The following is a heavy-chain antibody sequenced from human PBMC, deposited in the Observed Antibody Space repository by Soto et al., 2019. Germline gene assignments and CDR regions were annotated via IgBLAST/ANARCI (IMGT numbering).Heavy chain of an antibody. J-gene: IGHJ4*02. CDR3: AKNPGYYYDSTGYHFDY. V-gene: IGHV3-23*01. D-gene: IGHD3-22*01. CDR2: ISYGGGTT. CDR1: EFNISNYS. Sequence: PGGSMRLSCAASEFNISNYSMSWVRQATGKGLEWVSAISYGGGTTYYADSVKGRFTISRDNSKNTLYLQMNSLRAEDTAVYYCAKNPGYYYDSTGYHFDYWGQGTLVTVSS.